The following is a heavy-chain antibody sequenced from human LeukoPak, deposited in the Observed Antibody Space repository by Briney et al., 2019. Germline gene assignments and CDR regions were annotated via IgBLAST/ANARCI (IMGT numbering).Heavy chain of an antibody. J-gene: IGHJ4*02. D-gene: IGHD3-3*01. CDR2: ISAYNGDI. V-gene: IGHV1-18*01. CDR1: GYTFISYG. Sequence: ASVKVSCKASGYTFISYGITWVRQAPGQGLEWLGWISAYNGDIDYAQKLQGRVTLTTDTSTSTAYMEVRSLRSDDTAVYYCASMSGYYPSYYFDYWGQGTLVTVSS. CDR3: ASMSGYYPSYYFDY.